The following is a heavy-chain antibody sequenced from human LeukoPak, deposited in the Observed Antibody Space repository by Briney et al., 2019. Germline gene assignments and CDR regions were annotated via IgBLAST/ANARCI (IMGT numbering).Heavy chain of an antibody. CDR3: ARALTKVRGVDYYFDS. Sequence: GESPKISCKGSGYSFTSYWIGWVRQMPGKGLEWMGIIYPGDSDTRYSPSFQGQVTISADKSISTAYLQWSSLKASATAMYYCARALTKVRGVDYYFDSWGQGTLVTVSS. J-gene: IGHJ4*02. CDR2: IYPGDSDT. D-gene: IGHD3-10*01. V-gene: IGHV5-51*01. CDR1: GYSFTSYW.